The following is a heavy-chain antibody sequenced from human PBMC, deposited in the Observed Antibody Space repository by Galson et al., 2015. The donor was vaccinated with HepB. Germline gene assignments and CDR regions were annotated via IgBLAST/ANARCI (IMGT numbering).Heavy chain of an antibody. CDR2: IGDSANTT. CDR1: GFTLNNYA. Sequence: SLRLSCAASGFTLNNYAMTWVRQAPGKGLEWVSLIGDSANTTFYADSVKGRFTISRDNSRTTLYLQMSSLRAEDTAVFYCARVLRFFDWSFRSYAFDFWGQGTMFTVSS. J-gene: IGHJ3*01. D-gene: IGHD3-9*01. CDR3: ARVLRFFDWSFRSYAFDF. V-gene: IGHV3-23*01.